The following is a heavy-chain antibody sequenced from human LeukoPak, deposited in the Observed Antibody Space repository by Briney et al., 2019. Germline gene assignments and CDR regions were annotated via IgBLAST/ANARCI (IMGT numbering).Heavy chain of an antibody. CDR2: IYYSGST. CDR1: GCSISGYY. Sequence: PSETLSLTCTISGCSISGYYWSWIRQPPGKGLEWIGYIYYSGSTKYNHSLKSRVTIAVDTSKNQFSLRLTSVSAADTAVYYCARAGRWEGRPHAFDIWGQGTMVTVSS. D-gene: IGHD1-26*01. J-gene: IGHJ3*02. V-gene: IGHV4-59*01. CDR3: ARAGRWEGRPHAFDI.